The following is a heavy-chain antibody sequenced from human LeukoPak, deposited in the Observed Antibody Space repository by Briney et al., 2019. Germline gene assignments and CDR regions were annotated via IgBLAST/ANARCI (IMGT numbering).Heavy chain of an antibody. V-gene: IGHV3-74*01. Sequence: GGSLRLSCAASGFTFSNFWMHWVRQAPEMGLVWVSRINTDGSRTNSVKGRFTISRDNSKNTLYLQMNSLRAEDTAVYYCARVSGSIGWFGPSEDDAVDIWGQGTMVTVSS. CDR3: ARVSGSIGWFGPSEDDAVDI. J-gene: IGHJ3*02. D-gene: IGHD3-10*01. CDR2: INTDGSRT. CDR1: GFTFSNFW.